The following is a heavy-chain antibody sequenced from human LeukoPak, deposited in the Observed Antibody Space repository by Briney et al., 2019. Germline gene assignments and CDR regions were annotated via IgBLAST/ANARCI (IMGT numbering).Heavy chain of an antibody. CDR2: ISYDGSKK. D-gene: IGHD1-14*01. Sequence: GGSLRLSCVASGFTFSRYAMHWVRQAPGKGLEWVAVISYDGSKKDYADSVKGRFTISRDNSKNTLYLQMNSLRAEDTAVYYCAKGKLGISVDYWGQGTLVTVSS. V-gene: IGHV3-30*04. CDR1: GFTFSRYA. CDR3: AKGKLGISVDY. J-gene: IGHJ4*02.